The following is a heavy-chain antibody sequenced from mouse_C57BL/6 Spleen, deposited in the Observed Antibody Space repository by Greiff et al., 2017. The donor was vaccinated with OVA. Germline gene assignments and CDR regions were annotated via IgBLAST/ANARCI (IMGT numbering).Heavy chain of an antibody. V-gene: IGHV5-17*01. CDR2: ISSGSSTI. Sequence: EVKLEESGGGLVKPGGSLKLSCAASGFTFSDYGMHWVRQAPEKGLEWVAYISSGSSTIYYADTVKGRFTISRDNAKNTLFLQMTSLRSEDTAMYYCAREYYGTPFAYWGQGTLVTVSA. J-gene: IGHJ3*01. CDR3: AREYYGTPFAY. CDR1: GFTFSDYG. D-gene: IGHD1-1*01.